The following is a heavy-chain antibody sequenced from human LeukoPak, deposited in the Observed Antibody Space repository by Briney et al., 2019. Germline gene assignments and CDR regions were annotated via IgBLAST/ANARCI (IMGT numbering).Heavy chain of an antibody. CDR1: GFAVNRNY. CDR3: AARYYDFWSGYYTDGYYYYMDV. J-gene: IGHJ6*03. Sequence: GGSLRLSCAASGFAVNRNYMSWVRQAPGKGLEWVSAISGSGGSTYYADSVKGRFTISRDNSKNTLYLQMNSLRAEDTGVYYCAARYYDFWSGYYTDGYYYYMDVWGKGTTVTVSS. V-gene: IGHV3-23*01. D-gene: IGHD3-3*01. CDR2: ISGSGGST.